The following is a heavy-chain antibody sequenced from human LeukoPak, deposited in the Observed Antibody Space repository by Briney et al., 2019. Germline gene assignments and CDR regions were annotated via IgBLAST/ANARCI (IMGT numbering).Heavy chain of an antibody. J-gene: IGHJ6*02. CDR2: ISSNGGST. CDR1: GFTFSSYA. CDR3: ARAQYCSGGSCYYYYGMDV. D-gene: IGHD2-15*01. V-gene: IGHV3-64*01. Sequence: GGSLRLSCAASGFTFSSYAMHWVRQAPGKGLKYVSAISSNGGSTYYANSVKGRFTISRDNSKNTLYLQMGSLRAEDMAVYYCARAQYCSGGSCYYYYGMDVWGQGTTVTVSS.